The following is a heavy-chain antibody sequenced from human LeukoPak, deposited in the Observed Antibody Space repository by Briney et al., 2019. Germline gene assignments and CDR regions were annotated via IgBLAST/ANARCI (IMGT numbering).Heavy chain of an antibody. Sequence: PGGSLRLSCATSGFTFSNYGMHWVRQAPGKGPEWVAVISNDGSNIQYADSVKGRFTISRDNSKNTLYLQMNSLRAEDTAVYYCAKDRPDWGEGFFDYWGQGTLVTVSS. D-gene: IGHD7-27*01. CDR1: GFTFSNYG. V-gene: IGHV3-30*18. J-gene: IGHJ4*02. CDR2: ISNDGSNI. CDR3: AKDRPDWGEGFFDY.